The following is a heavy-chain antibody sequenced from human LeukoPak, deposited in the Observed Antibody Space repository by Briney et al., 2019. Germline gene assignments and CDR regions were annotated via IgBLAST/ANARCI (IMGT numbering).Heavy chain of an antibody. J-gene: IGHJ6*03. CDR3: AREEAVADYYYYYMDV. CDR2: TYYRSKWYN. V-gene: IGHV6-1*01. D-gene: IGHD6-19*01. CDR1: GDSVSSNSAA. Sequence: SQTLSLTCAISGDSVSSNSAAWNWIRQSPSRGLEWLGRTYYRSKWYNDYAVSVKSRITINPGTSKNQFSLQLNSVTPEDTAVYYCAREEAVADYYYYYMDVWGKGTTVTVSS.